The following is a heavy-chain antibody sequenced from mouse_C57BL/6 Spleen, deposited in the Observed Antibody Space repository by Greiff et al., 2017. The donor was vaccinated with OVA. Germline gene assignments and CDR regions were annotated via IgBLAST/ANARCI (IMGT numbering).Heavy chain of an antibody. V-gene: IGHV1-50*01. D-gene: IGHD1-1*01. CDR1: GYTFTSYW. J-gene: IGHJ1*03. Sequence: QVQLQQPGAELVKPGASVKLSCKASGYTFTSYWMQWVKQRPGQGLEWIGEIDPSDSYTNSNQKFKGKATWTVYTSSSTAYMQLSSLTSEDSAVYYCARGYYGSSYRYFDVWGTGTTVTVSS. CDR3: ARGYYGSSYRYFDV. CDR2: IDPSDSYT.